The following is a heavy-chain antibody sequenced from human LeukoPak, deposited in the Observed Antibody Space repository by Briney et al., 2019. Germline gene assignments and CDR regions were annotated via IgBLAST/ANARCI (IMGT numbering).Heavy chain of an antibody. Sequence: SETLSLTCTVSGGSVSSSSSYWGWIRQPPGKGLEWIGSIYYSGSTYYNPSLKSRVTMSVDTSTNQFSLKLSSVTAADTAVYYCARQVGATTSDDAFDIWGQGTMVTVSS. CDR3: ARQVGATTSDDAFDI. CDR1: GGSVSSSSSY. D-gene: IGHD1-26*01. V-gene: IGHV4-39*07. J-gene: IGHJ3*02. CDR2: IYYSGST.